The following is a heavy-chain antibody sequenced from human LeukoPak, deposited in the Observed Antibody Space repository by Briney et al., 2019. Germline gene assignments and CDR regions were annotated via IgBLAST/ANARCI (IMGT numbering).Heavy chain of an antibody. D-gene: IGHD3-16*01. J-gene: IGHJ4*02. CDR1: GFTFSRYY. V-gene: IGHV3-11*01. Sequence: PGGSLRLSCAASGFTFSRYYMTWIRQAPGMGLEWVSYITSSGSSIYYADSVKGRFTISRDNAKNSLYLQMNSLRADDTAVYYCARGGFNHDYWGQGTLVTVSS. CDR3: ARGGFNHDY. CDR2: ITSSGSSI.